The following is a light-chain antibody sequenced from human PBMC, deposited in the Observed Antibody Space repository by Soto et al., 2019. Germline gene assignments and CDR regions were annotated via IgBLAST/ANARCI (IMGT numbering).Light chain of an antibody. CDR3: QQRSNWPPT. V-gene: IGKV3-11*01. CDR1: QSVSSY. Sequence: EIVVTQSPATLSLSPGERATLSCRASQSVSSYLAGYQQKPGQAPRLLIYDASNRATGIPARFSGSGSGTDFTLTISSLEPEDFAVYYCQQRSNWPPTFGQGTKVEIK. CDR2: DAS. J-gene: IGKJ1*01.